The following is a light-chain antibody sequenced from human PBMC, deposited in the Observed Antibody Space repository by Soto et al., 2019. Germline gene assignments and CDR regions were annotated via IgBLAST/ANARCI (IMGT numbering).Light chain of an antibody. CDR3: MQALQTPRT. V-gene: IGKV2-28*01. J-gene: IGKJ2*02. CDR1: QSLLHSNGYNY. Sequence: DIVMTQSPLSLPFTPGEPASISCRSSQSLLHSNGYNYLDWYLQKPGQSPQLLIYLGSNRASGVPDRFSGSGSGTDFTLKISRVEAEDVGVYYCMQALQTPRTFGRGTKLEIK. CDR2: LGS.